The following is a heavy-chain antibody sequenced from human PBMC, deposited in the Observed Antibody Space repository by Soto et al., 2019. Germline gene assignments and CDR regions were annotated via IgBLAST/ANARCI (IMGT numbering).Heavy chain of an antibody. CDR3: AKAYCDGDCYTWRGYLHN. J-gene: IGHJ1*01. V-gene: IGHV3-9*01. CDR1: GFRFDDYV. D-gene: IGHD2-21*02. CDR2: ISSNSANI. Sequence: GGTLRLSGEGSGFRFDDYVMHWVRPAPGKGLEWVSGISSNSANIEYADSVKVRFTISLDNAKNSLYLHMNSRRVEDKAFYYCAKAYCDGDCYTWRGYLHNWGQGTLDTVSA.